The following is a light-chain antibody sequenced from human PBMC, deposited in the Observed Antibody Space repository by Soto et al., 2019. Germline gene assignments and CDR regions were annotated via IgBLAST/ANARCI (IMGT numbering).Light chain of an antibody. CDR1: RSDVGSYTL. J-gene: IGLJ3*02. CDR3: CSYARSSTSWV. V-gene: IGLV2-23*01. CDR2: EDN. Sequence: QSVLTQPASVSGSPGQSITISCTGTRSDVGSYTLVSWYQQHPGRAPKLLIYEDNKRPSGVSNRFSGSKSGNTAFLTISGLQADDEADYYCCSYARSSTSWVFGGGTK.